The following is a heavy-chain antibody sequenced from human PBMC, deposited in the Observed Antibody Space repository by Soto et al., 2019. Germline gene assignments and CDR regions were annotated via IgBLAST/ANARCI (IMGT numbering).Heavy chain of an antibody. J-gene: IGHJ4*02. Sequence: SETLSLTCAVYGGSFSSYFWTWIRQPPGKGLEWIGEINHSGSTHYNPSLKSRVTISVDTSKNQLSLKLSSVTAADTAVYYCVYSQYVFDYWGRGTLVTVSS. CDR3: VYSQYVFDY. D-gene: IGHD3-16*01. CDR1: GGSFSSYF. CDR2: INHSGST. V-gene: IGHV4-34*01.